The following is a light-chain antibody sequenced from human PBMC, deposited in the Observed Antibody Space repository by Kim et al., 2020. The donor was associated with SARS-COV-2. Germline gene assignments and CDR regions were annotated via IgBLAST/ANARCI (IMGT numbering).Light chain of an antibody. V-gene: IGLV3-1*01. J-gene: IGLJ2*01. Sequence: SVPVSPGQTAAITCSGDRLGDKYTYWYQQKPGQSPVLVIYQHNKRPSGIRERFSGSISGNTATLTISGAQAVDEADYFCQAWDSRTVIFGGGTQLTV. CDR3: QAWDSRTVI. CDR1: RLGDKY. CDR2: QHN.